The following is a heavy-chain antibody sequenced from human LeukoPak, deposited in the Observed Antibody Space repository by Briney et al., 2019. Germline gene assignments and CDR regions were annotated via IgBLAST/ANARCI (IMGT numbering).Heavy chain of an antibody. CDR2: IWFDGTRE. CDR1: GFNFSSFG. CDR3: AKDAQRGFDYSNSLEY. J-gene: IGHJ4*02. Sequence: PGGSLRLSCAASGFNFSSFGMPWVRQAPGKGLEWVALIWFDGTRENYADSVRGRFTISRDDSRNTVYLQMNSLRPEDTGVYYCAKDAQRGFDYSNSLEYWGQGTPVTVST. D-gene: IGHD4-11*01. V-gene: IGHV3-33*06.